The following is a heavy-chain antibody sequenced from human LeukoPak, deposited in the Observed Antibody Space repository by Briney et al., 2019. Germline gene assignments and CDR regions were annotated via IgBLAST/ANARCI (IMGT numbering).Heavy chain of an antibody. V-gene: IGHV6-1*01. D-gene: IGHD6-19*01. CDR1: GDSVSSNSAA. J-gene: IGHJ6*02. CDR3: ARRRWLAPYYYYGMDV. CDR2: TYYRSKWYN. Sequence: SQTLPLTCAISGDSVSSNSAAWNWIRQPPSRGLEWLGRTYYRSKWYNDYAVSVKSRITINPDTSKNQFSLQLNSVTPEDTAVYYCARRRWLAPYYYYGMDVWGQGTTVTVSS.